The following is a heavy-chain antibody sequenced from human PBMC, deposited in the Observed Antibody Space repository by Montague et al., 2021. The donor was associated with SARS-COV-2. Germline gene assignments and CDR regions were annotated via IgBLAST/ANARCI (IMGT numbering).Heavy chain of an antibody. CDR1: GFTFSSYS. Sequence: SLSLSWSASGFTFSSYSMNWVRQAPGKGLEWVSYISSSSNPIYYADSVQGRFTISRDNAKNSLYLQMNSLRAEDTAVYYCARDRGGSVSSGPYYYGMDVWGQGTTVTVSS. CDR2: ISSSSNPI. D-gene: IGHD6-19*01. CDR3: ARDRGGSVSSGPYYYGMDV. V-gene: IGHV3-48*04. J-gene: IGHJ6*02.